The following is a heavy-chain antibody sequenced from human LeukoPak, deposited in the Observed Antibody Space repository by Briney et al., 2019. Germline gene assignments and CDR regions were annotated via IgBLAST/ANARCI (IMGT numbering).Heavy chain of an antibody. Sequence: PGGSLRLSCAASGFTFSIYAMHWVRQAPGKGLEWVSVIYSGGSTYYADSVKGRFTISRDNSKNTLYLQMNSLRAEDTAIYYCAKRAGDSSSYIFDYWGQGTLVTVSS. CDR1: GFTFSIYA. V-gene: IGHV3-NL1*01. J-gene: IGHJ4*02. D-gene: IGHD6-13*01. CDR2: IYSGGST. CDR3: AKRAGDSSSYIFDY.